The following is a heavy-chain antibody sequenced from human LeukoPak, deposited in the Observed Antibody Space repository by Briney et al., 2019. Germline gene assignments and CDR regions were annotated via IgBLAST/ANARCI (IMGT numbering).Heavy chain of an antibody. CDR3: AILGGELWFGEPNMDV. V-gene: IGHV1-8*01. D-gene: IGHD3-10*01. CDR1: GYTFTSYD. J-gene: IGHJ6*03. Sequence: ASVKVSCKASGYTFTSYDINWVRQATGQGLEWMGWMNPNSGNTGYAQKFQGRVTMTRNTSISTAYMELSSLRSEDTAVYYCAILGGELWFGEPNMDVWGKGTTVTVYS. CDR2: MNPNSGNT.